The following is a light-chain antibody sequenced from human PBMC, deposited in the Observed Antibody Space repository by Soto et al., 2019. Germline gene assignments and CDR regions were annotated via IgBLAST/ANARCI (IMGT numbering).Light chain of an antibody. CDR2: DTT. CDR3: QQYYNLFT. Sequence: DIQMTQSPSSLSASVGDRVTITCQASQDISKYLNWYQQKPGKAPKLLIYDTTNLETGVPLRFSGSGSGTDYTLTISSLQPEYTATYYCQQYYNLFTFGPGTKVDMK. CDR1: QDISKY. V-gene: IGKV1-33*01. J-gene: IGKJ3*01.